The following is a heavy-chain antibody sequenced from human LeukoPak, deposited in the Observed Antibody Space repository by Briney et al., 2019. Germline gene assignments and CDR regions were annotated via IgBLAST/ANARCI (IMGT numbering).Heavy chain of an antibody. CDR1: GGSISTFY. D-gene: IGHD3-16*02. J-gene: IGHJ4*02. Sequence: SETLSLTCTVSGGSISTFYWTWIRQPPGKGLEWIGSISYSGSTNYNPSLKSRVTISVDTSKNQFSLKLSSVTAADTAVYYCARRDDDYVWGSYRPATFDYWGQGTLVTVSS. V-gene: IGHV4-59*12. CDR3: ARRDDDYVWGSYRPATFDY. CDR2: ISYSGST.